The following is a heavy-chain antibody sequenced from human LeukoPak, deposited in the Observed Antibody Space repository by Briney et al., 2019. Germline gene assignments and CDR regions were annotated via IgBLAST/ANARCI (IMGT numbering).Heavy chain of an antibody. J-gene: IGHJ5*02. CDR3: VRDKIAAAGGGA. Sequence: ASVKVFCKTSGYIFSDYHMHWVRQVPGQGPEWMGWIHPYSGGTNYAQKFQGRLSMTRDMSISTAYMELNTLTSDDTAVYFCVRDKIAAAGGGAWGQGTLVTVSS. D-gene: IGHD6-25*01. CDR1: GYIFSDYH. V-gene: IGHV1-2*02. CDR2: IHPYSGGT.